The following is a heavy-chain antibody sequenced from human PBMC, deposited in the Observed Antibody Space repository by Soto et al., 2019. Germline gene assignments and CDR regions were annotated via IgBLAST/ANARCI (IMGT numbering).Heavy chain of an antibody. CDR2: ISSSSSST. CDR1: GFTFSDYY. CDR3: ARGYGGNSGNVFDI. D-gene: IGHD4-17*01. J-gene: IGHJ3*02. Sequence: GGSLRLSCAASGFTFSDYYMSWIRQAPGKGLEWVSSISSSSSSTNYADSVKARFTISRDNAKNSLYLQMNSLRAEDTAVYYCARGYGGNSGNVFDIWGQGTMVT. V-gene: IGHV3-11*06.